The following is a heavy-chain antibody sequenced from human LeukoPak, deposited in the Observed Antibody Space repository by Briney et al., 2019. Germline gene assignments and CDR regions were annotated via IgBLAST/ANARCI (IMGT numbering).Heavy chain of an antibody. CDR2: ISYDGSNK. CDR1: GFTSSSYA. Sequence: GRSLRLSCAASGFTSSSYAMHWVRQAPGKGLEWVAVISYDGSNKYYADSVKGRFTISRDNSKNTLFLEMNSLRAEDTAVYYCAKALTSGWYLDAFNIWGQGTMVTVSS. J-gene: IGHJ3*02. V-gene: IGHV3-30*04. D-gene: IGHD6-19*01. CDR3: AKALTSGWYLDAFNI.